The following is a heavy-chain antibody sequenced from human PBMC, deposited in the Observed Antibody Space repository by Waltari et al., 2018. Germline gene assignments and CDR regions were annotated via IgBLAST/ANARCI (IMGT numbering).Heavy chain of an antibody. V-gene: IGHV4-39*07. CDR2: IYYSGST. CDR3: ATEEGWFDP. CDR1: GGSIRSSSYS. J-gene: IGHJ5*02. Sequence: QLQLQESGPGLVKPSETLSLTCTVSGGSIRSSSYSWGWIRQPPGKGLEWIGSIYYSGSTYYNPSLKSRVTISVDTSKNQFSLKLSSVTAADTAVYYCATEEGWFDPWGQGTLVTVSS.